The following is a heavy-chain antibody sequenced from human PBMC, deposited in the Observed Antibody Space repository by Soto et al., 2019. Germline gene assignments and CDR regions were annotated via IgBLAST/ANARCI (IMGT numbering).Heavy chain of an antibody. J-gene: IGHJ5*02. Sequence: SETLSLTCTVSVGSINSYYWSWIRQPPGKGLEWIGYIYYSGSTNYNPSLKSRVTISVDMSKNQFSLTLSSVTAAGTAVYYCARGGSSAWHNWFDPWGQGTLVTVSS. CDR2: IYYSGST. CDR1: VGSINSYY. CDR3: ARGGSSAWHNWFDP. V-gene: IGHV4-59*01. D-gene: IGHD6-25*01.